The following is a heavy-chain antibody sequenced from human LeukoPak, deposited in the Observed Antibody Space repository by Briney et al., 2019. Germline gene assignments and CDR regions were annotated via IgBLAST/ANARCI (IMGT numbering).Heavy chain of an antibody. CDR1: GFTFSSYA. V-gene: IGHV3-30*04. CDR2: ISYDGINK. D-gene: IGHD5-18*01. Sequence: GGSLRLSCAASGFTFSSYAMYWVRQAPGKGLEWVALISYDGINKYYADSVKGRFTISRDNSKNTLYLQMNSLSPEDTAVYYCARATWIHLWSRGAFDIWGQRTMVTVSS. CDR3: ARATWIHLWSRGAFDI. J-gene: IGHJ3*02.